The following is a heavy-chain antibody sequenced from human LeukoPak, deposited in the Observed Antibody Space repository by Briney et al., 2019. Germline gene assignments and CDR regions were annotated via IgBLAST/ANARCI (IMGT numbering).Heavy chain of an antibody. CDR1: GGSISSSHW. Sequence: SGTLSLTCAVSGGSISSSHWWSWVRQPPGKGLEWIGEINHSGSTNYNPSLKSRVTISVDTSKNQFSLKLSSVTAADTAVYYCARLRYLSPNYYGSGRGNYYFDYWGQGTLVTVSS. D-gene: IGHD3-10*01. J-gene: IGHJ4*02. CDR2: INHSGST. CDR3: ARLRYLSPNYYGSGRGNYYFDY. V-gene: IGHV4-4*02.